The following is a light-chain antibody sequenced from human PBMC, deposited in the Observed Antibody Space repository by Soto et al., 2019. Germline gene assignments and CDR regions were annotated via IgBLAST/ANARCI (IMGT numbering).Light chain of an antibody. CDR2: GAS. V-gene: IGKV3-20*01. CDR3: QQYGTSRPWA. CDR1: QSISSYY. Sequence: EIVLTQSPGTLSLSPGERATLSCRASQSISSYYVAWYQQKPGQAPTLLIHGASIRATGIPDRFRGSGSGTDFTLTISRLEPEDFAGYYCQQYGTSRPWAFGQGIKVEIK. J-gene: IGKJ1*01.